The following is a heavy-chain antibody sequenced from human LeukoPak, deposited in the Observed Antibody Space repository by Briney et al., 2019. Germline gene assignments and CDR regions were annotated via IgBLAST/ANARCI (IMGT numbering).Heavy chain of an antibody. V-gene: IGHV5-51*01. CDR2: IYPGDSDT. Sequence: GESLRISCKGSGYSFTSYWITWVRQMPGKGLEWMGIIYPGDSDTRYSPSFQGQVTISADKSITTAYLQWSSLKASDTAMYYCARQHGSGSYYRRAIDYWGQGTLVTVSS. CDR1: GYSFTSYW. D-gene: IGHD3-10*01. CDR3: ARQHGSGSYYRRAIDY. J-gene: IGHJ4*02.